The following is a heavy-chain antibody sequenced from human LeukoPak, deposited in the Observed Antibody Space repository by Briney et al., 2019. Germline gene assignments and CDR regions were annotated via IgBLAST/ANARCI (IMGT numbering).Heavy chain of an antibody. Sequence: SETLSLTCTVSGGSISSYYWSWVRQTPVKGLEWIGYIYYSGSTNYNPSLKSRVSISVDTSKSQFSLSLTSVTTADTAVYYCARADSTFGYFDYWGQGSLVTVSS. V-gene: IGHV4-59*01. CDR3: ARADSTFGYFDY. J-gene: IGHJ4*02. CDR1: GGSISSYY. D-gene: IGHD3-16*01. CDR2: IYYSGST.